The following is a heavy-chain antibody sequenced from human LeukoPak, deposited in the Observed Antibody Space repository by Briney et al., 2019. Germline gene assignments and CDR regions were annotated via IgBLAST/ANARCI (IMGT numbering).Heavy chain of an antibody. CDR2: IYTSGST. J-gene: IGHJ5*02. CDR1: GGSIISYY. D-gene: IGHD3-10*01. Sequence: PSETLSLTCTVSGGSIISYYWNWIRQPAGKGLEWIGRIYTSGSTNYNPSLKSRVSISVDTSKNQFSLKLSSVTAADTAVYYCARGEYYYGSGSLNWFDPRGQGTLVTVSS. CDR3: ARGEYYYGSGSLNWFDP. V-gene: IGHV4-4*07.